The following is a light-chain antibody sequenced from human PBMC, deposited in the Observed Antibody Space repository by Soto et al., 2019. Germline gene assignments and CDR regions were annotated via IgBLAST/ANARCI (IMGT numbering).Light chain of an antibody. CDR3: AAWDESLAAEV. Sequence: QSVLTQPPSASGTPGQRVTISCSGRSSNIGTNTVHWYQQLPGTAPKVLIYSNNQRPSGVPDRFSGSKSGTSASLAISWLQSEDEADHYCAAWDESLAAEVFGPGTKVTVL. V-gene: IGLV1-44*01. J-gene: IGLJ1*01. CDR1: SSNIGTNT. CDR2: SNN.